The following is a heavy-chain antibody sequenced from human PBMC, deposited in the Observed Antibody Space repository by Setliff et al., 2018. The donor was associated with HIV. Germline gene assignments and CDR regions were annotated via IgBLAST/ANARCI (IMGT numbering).Heavy chain of an antibody. D-gene: IGHD6-19*01. CDR3: AKTQGWHLINY. CDR1: GFTFRTFA. CDR2: IKYDGSDK. J-gene: IGHJ4*02. V-gene: IGHV3-30*02. Sequence: GGSLRLSCVASGFTFRTFAMHWVRQAPGKGLEWVAFIKYDGSDKYYADSVKGRFTISRDSSKNTLYLQMDSLRTEDTAVYYCAKTQGWHLINYWGPGTLVTVSS.